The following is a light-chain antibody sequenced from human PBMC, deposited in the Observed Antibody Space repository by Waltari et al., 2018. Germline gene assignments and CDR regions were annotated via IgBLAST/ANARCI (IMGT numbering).Light chain of an antibody. CDR2: AVS. J-gene: IGKJ1*01. V-gene: IGKV1-39*01. Sequence: DIQMTQSPSSLSASVGDSVTITFRASQSISIYLNWYQQKPGKAPKLLISAVSSLQSGVPSRFSGSGSGTDFALTISSLQPEDCATYYCQQSSRTPPWTFGQGTQVEIK. CDR1: QSISIY. CDR3: QQSSRTPPWT.